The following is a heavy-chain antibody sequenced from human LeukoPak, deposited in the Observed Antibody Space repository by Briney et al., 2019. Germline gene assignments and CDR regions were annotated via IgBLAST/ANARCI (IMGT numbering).Heavy chain of an antibody. CDR3: ARGGGIITGTIDY. CDR1: GGSFSGYY. J-gene: IGHJ4*02. CDR2: INHSGST. D-gene: IGHD1-20*01. Sequence: PSETLSLTCAVYGGSFSGYYWSWIRQPPGKGLEWIGEINHSGSTNYNPSLKSRVTISVDTSKNQFSLKLSSVTAADTAVYYCARGGGIITGTIDYWGQGTLVTVSS. V-gene: IGHV4-34*01.